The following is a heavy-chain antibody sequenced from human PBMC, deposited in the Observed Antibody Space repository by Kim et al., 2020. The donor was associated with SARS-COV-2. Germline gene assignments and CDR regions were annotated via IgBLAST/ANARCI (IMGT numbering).Heavy chain of an antibody. CDR3: AKDPRGGGYFDY. D-gene: IGHD3-16*01. J-gene: IGHJ4*02. V-gene: IGHV3-23*01. Sequence: YYAASVKGRFTISRDNSKNTLYLQMNSLRAEDTAVYYCAKDPRGGGYFDYWGQGTLVTVSS.